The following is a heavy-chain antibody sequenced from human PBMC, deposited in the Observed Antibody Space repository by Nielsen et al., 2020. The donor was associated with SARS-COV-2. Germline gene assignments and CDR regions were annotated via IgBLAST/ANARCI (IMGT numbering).Heavy chain of an antibody. CDR1: GFTFSDYY. CDR2: ISSSSSYT. D-gene: IGHD5-18*01. CDR3: GVCRAAMVYY. J-gene: IGHJ4*02. V-gene: IGHV3-11*06. Sequence: GESLKISCAASGFTFSDYYMSWIRQAPGKGLEWVSYISSSSSYTNYADSVKGRFTISRDNAKNSLYLQMNSLRDEDTAVYYCGVCRAAMVYYWGQGTLVTVSS.